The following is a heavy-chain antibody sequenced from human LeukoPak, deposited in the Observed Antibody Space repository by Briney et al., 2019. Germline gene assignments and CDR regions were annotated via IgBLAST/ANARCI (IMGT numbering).Heavy chain of an antibody. V-gene: IGHV3-23*01. J-gene: IGHJ4*02. CDR1: GFTFSSYA. D-gene: IGHD1-26*01. Sequence: PGGSLRLSCAASGFTFSSYAMSWVRQAPGKGLEWVSAISGSGGSTYYADSVKGRFTISRDNSKNTLYLQMNSLKTEDTAVYYPGCGVGATTTTPLPGPYFDYWGQGTLVTVSS. CDR3: GCGVGATTTTPLPGPYFDY. CDR2: ISGSGGST.